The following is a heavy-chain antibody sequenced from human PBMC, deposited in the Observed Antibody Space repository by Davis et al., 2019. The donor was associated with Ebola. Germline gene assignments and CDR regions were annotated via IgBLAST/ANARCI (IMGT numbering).Heavy chain of an antibody. CDR3: AKPLRVLSSSWYAPDY. D-gene: IGHD6-13*01. CDR1: GFTVSSNY. Sequence: PGGSLRLSCAASGFTVSSNYMSWVRQAPGKGLEWVSVIYSGGSTYYADSVKGRFTISRDNSKNTLYLQMNSLRAEDTAVYYCAKPLRVLSSSWYAPDYWGQGTLVTVSS. J-gene: IGHJ4*02. V-gene: IGHV3-53*01. CDR2: IYSGGST.